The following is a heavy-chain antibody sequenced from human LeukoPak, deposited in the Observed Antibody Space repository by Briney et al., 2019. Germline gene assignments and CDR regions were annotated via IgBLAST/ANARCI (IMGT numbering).Heavy chain of an antibody. CDR3: ARGRPHGNDY. V-gene: IGHV3-74*01. D-gene: IGHD4-23*01. CDR2: IASDGSST. CDR1: GFSFSSYN. J-gene: IGHJ4*02. Sequence: PGGSLRLSCAASGFSFSSYNMNWVHQAPGKGLVWVSRIASDGSSTTYADSVKGRFSISRDNAKNTLYLQMNSLRVEDTAVYYCARGRPHGNDYWGQGTLVTVSS.